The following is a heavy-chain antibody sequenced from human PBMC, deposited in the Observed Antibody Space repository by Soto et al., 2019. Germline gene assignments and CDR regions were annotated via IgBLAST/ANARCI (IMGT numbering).Heavy chain of an antibody. D-gene: IGHD6-19*01. J-gene: IGHJ3*02. Sequence: QVQLVQSGAEVKKPGASVKVSCKASGYTFTSYGISWVRQAPGQGLEWMGWISAYNGNTNYAQKLQGRVTMTTDTSPSTAYMELRSLRSDDTAVYYCARSIRQWLVPGPSYAFDIWGQGTMVTVSS. V-gene: IGHV1-18*01. CDR1: GYTFTSYG. CDR2: ISAYNGNT. CDR3: ARSIRQWLVPGPSYAFDI.